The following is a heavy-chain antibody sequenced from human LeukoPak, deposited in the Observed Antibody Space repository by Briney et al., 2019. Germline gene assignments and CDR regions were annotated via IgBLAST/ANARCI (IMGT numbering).Heavy chain of an antibody. Sequence: PSETLSLTCTVSGGPISSYYWSWIRQPPGKGLEWIGYIYYSGSTNYNPSLKSRVTISVDTSKNQFSLKLSSVTAADTAVYYCARAAGYSYGSVGFDYWGQGTLVTVSS. V-gene: IGHV4-59*01. CDR2: IYYSGST. D-gene: IGHD5-18*01. CDR1: GGPISSYY. CDR3: ARAAGYSYGSVGFDY. J-gene: IGHJ4*02.